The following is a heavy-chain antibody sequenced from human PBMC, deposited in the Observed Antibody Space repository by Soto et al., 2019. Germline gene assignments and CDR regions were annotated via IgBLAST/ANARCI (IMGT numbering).Heavy chain of an antibody. CDR2: INHSGST. CDR3: ARVGRIWSGESPGPRGFDP. CDR1: GASFTSYY. J-gene: IGHJ5*02. D-gene: IGHD3-3*01. Sequence: SETLSLTCAVSGASFTSYYWAWIRQPPGKGLEWIGEINHSGSTTYNPSLKNRLTISLDMSKNQFSLNLRSVTAADTAVYYCARVGRIWSGESPGPRGFDPWSQGTLVTVSS. V-gene: IGHV4-34*01.